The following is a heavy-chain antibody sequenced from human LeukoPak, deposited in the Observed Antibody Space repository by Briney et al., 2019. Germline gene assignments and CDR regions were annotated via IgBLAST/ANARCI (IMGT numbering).Heavy chain of an antibody. CDR2: MNPNSGNT. V-gene: IGHV1-8*03. J-gene: IGHJ4*02. CDR3: ARPRGYYDSFDY. D-gene: IGHD3-22*01. CDR1: GYTFTSYD. Sequence: ASVKVSCKSSGYTFTSYDINWVRQATGQGLEWMGWMNPNSGNTGYAQKFQGRVTITRNTSISTAYMELSSLRSEDTAVYYCARPRGYYDSFDYWGQGTPVTVSS.